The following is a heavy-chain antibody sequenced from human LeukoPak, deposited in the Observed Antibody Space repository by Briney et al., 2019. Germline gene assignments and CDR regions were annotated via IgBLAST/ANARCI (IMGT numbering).Heavy chain of an antibody. Sequence: PGGSLRLSCAASGFTFSHYSMNWVRQAPGKGLEWVSYISSSSSTIYYADSVKGRFTISRDNAKNSLYLQMNSLRAEDTAVYYCARVGTYYDILTGQCWFDPWGQGTLVTVSS. CDR3: ARVGTYYDILTGQCWFDP. D-gene: IGHD3-9*01. J-gene: IGHJ5*02. V-gene: IGHV3-48*01. CDR1: GFTFSHYS. CDR2: ISSSSSTI.